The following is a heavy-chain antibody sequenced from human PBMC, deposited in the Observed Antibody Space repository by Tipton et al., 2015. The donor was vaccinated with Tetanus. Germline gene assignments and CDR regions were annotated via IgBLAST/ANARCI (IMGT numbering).Heavy chain of an antibody. CDR1: GYSFPHYY. J-gene: IGHJ5*01. CDR3: ARRRTNTNLFFWFES. D-gene: IGHD1/OR15-1a*01. CDR2: IHPGDSDI. Sequence: VQLVQSGAEVKKPGESLKISCQASGYSFPHYYIAWVRHMPGKGLEWMGTIHPGDSDIQYSPSFRGQVATSADKSVNTAYLQWSSLKASDTGVYYCARRRTNTNLFFWFESWGQGTQVTVSS. V-gene: IGHV5-51*01.